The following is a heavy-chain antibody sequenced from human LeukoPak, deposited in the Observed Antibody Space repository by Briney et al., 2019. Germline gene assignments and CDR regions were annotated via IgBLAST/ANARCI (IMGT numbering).Heavy chain of an antibody. D-gene: IGHD2-15*01. CDR2: IYYSGST. CDR1: GGSISSSSYY. V-gene: IGHV4-39*01. CDR3: ARLGCGGGSCYHMDV. Sequence: PSETLSLTCTVSGGSISSSSYYWGWIRQPPGKGLEWIGSIYYSGSTYYNPSLKSRVTISVDTSKNQFSLKLSSVTAADTAVYYCARLGCGGGSCYHMDVWGKGTTVTVPS. J-gene: IGHJ6*03.